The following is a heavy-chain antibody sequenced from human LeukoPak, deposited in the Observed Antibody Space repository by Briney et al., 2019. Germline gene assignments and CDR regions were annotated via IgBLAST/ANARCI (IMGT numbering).Heavy chain of an antibody. Sequence: GGSLRLSCAASGFTFSSYAMSWVRQAPGKGLEWVSAISGSGGSTYYADSVKGRFTISRDNSKNTLYLQMNSPRAEDTAVYYCAKHIVVVPAAKYDAFDIWGQGTMVTVSS. CDR3: AKHIVVVPAAKYDAFDI. CDR1: GFTFSSYA. D-gene: IGHD2-2*01. CDR2: ISGSGGST. J-gene: IGHJ3*02. V-gene: IGHV3-23*01.